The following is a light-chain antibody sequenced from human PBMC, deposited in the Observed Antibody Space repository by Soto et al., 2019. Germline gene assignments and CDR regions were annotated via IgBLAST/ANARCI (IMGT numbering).Light chain of an antibody. CDR1: KLGDKF. V-gene: IGLV3-1*01. J-gene: IGLJ2*01. Sequence: SYELTQPPSVSVSPGQTASITCSGDKLGDKFTCWYQQKPGQSPVLLIYQDTRRPSGIPERFSGSNSGNTTTLTISGTQAMDEADYYCQAWDSVSDVVFGGGTKPTVL. CDR3: QAWDSVSDVV. CDR2: QDT.